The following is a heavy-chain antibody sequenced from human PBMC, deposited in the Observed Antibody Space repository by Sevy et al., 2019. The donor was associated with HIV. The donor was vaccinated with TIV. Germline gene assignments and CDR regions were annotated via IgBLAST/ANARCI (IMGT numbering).Heavy chain of an antibody. CDR3: ARALVVVVPAGIGDYYYYYGMDV. J-gene: IGHJ6*02. D-gene: IGHD2-2*01. CDR1: GFTFSSYG. CDR2: IWYDGSNK. Sequence: GGSLRLSCAASGFTFSSYGMHWVRQAPGKGLEWVAVIWYDGSNKYYADSVKGRFTISRDNSKNTLYLQMNSLRAEDRAVYYCARALVVVVPAGIGDYYYYYGMDVWGQGTTVTVSS. V-gene: IGHV3-33*01.